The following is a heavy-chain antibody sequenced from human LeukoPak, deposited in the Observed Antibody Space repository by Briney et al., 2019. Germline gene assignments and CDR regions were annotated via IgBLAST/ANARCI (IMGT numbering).Heavy chain of an antibody. CDR3: ARGPEYSSSGDAFDI. Sequence: GGSLRLSCVASGFTFSTYAMSWVRQAPGKGLEWVSVIYSGGSTYYADSVRGRFTISRDNSKNTLYLQMNSLSAEDTAVYYCARGPEYSSSGDAFDIWGQGTMVTVSS. CDR2: IYSGGST. CDR1: GFTFSTYA. J-gene: IGHJ3*02. V-gene: IGHV3-66*01. D-gene: IGHD6-6*01.